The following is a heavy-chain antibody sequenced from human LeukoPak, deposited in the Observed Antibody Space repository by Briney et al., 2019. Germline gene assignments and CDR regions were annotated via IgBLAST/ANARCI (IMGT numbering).Heavy chain of an antibody. CDR3: AKDPYSSSWYDY. CDR2: ISGSGGST. CDR1: GFTFSSYA. Sequence: GGSLRLSCAASGFTFSSYAMSWVRQAPGKGLEWVSAISGSGGSTYYADSVKGRFTISRDNSKNTLYLQMNSLRATDTAVYYCAKDPYSSSWYDYWGQGTLVTVSS. J-gene: IGHJ4*02. D-gene: IGHD6-13*01. V-gene: IGHV3-23*01.